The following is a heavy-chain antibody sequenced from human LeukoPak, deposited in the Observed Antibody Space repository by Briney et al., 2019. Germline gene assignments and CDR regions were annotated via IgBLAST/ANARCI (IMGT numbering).Heavy chain of an antibody. CDR2: IYYSGST. D-gene: IGHD6-19*01. CDR3: ARVMGKEQWLVRALDY. J-gene: IGHJ4*02. CDR1: GGSISSYY. V-gene: IGHV4-59*01. Sequence: PSETLSLTCTVSGGSISSYYWSWIRQPPGKGLEWIGYIYYSGSTNYNPSLKSRVTISVDTSKNQFSLKLSSVTAADTAVYYCARVMGKEQWLVRALDYWGQGTLVTVSS.